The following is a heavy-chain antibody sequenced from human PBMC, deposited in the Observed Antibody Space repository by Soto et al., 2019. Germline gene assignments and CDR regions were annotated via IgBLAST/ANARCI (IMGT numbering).Heavy chain of an antibody. D-gene: IGHD5-18*01. V-gene: IGHV3-23*01. CDR2: ISGGGGST. J-gene: IGHJ4*02. CDR3: ANTASLFDY. Sequence: EVQLLESGGGLVQPGGSLRLSCAASGFTFSSSAMTWVRQAPGKGLEWVSAISGGGGSTYYTDSVKGRFTISRDNSKDRLFLQMNSLRAEDTAVYYYANTASLFDYWGQGTLVTVSS. CDR1: GFTFSSSA.